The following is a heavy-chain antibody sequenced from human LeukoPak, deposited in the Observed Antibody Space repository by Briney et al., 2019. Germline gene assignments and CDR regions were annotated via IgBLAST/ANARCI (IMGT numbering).Heavy chain of an antibody. V-gene: IGHV3-23*05. CDR2: INNSGTRT. CDR1: GITIRNYG. Sequence: GGSLRLSCAASGITIRNYGMTWVRQAPGRGLQWVSSINNSGTRTFYEDSVRGRFTISRDDSKNTIYLQMNSLRAEDTAIYYCAKRVDYYDSSGYANYWGQGTLVTVSS. CDR3: AKRVDYYDSSGYANY. J-gene: IGHJ4*02. D-gene: IGHD3-22*01.